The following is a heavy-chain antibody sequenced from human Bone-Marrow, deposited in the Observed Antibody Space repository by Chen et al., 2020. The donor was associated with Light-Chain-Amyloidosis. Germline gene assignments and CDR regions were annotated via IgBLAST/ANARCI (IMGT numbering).Heavy chain of an antibody. CDR3: ARADYYDTSGTFFFDS. D-gene: IGHD3-3*01. Sequence: QVHLQQGDAGLVKPAETLSLTCAVYGGSFSGYYWNWIRQSPGKGLEWIGKVHSNGDTYYSPSLKIRVTISLDKSTNRFSLNLRSVAAADTGVYYCARADYYDTSGTFFFDSWSQGNLVTVSS. J-gene: IGHJ4*02. CDR2: VHSNGDT. CDR1: GGSFSGYY. V-gene: IGHV4-34*07.